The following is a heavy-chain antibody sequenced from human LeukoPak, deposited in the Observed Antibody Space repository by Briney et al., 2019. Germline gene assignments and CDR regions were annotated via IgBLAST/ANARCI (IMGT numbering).Heavy chain of an antibody. J-gene: IGHJ4*02. CDR3: ARLSIGWYVDY. CDR1: GGSISSSNW. CDR2: IYHSGST. V-gene: IGHV4-4*02. D-gene: IGHD6-19*01. Sequence: SGTLSLTCAVSGGSISSSNWWSWVRQPPGKGLEWIGEIYHSGSTNYNPSLKSRVTISVDTSKNQFSLKLSSVTAADTAVYYCARLSIGWYVDYWGQGTLVTVSS.